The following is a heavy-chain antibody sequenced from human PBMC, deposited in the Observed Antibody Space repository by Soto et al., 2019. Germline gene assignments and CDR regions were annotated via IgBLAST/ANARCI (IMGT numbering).Heavy chain of an antibody. D-gene: IGHD2-2*01. Sequence: PSETLSLTCTVAGGSISSSSYYWGWIRQPPGKGLEWIGSINHSGSTNYNPSLKSRVTISVDTSKNQFSLKLSSVTAADTAVYYCARADIVVVPAAIGGSFDYWGQGTLVTVS. CDR2: INHSGST. J-gene: IGHJ4*02. CDR3: ARADIVVVPAAIGGSFDY. V-gene: IGHV4-39*07. CDR1: GGSISSSSYY.